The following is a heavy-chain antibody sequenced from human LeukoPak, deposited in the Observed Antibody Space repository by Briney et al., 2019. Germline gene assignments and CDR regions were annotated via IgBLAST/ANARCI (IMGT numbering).Heavy chain of an antibody. CDR2: ISYDGSNK. CDR1: GFTFSSYG. V-gene: IGHV3-30*03. Sequence: GGSLRLSCTASGFTFSSYGMHWVRQAPGKGLEWVALISYDGSNKYYADSVKGRFTISRDNSKNTLYLQMNSLRAEDTAVYYCASGGPTYYDILTGPADYWGQGTLVTVSS. CDR3: ASGGPTYYDILTGPADY. J-gene: IGHJ4*02. D-gene: IGHD3-9*01.